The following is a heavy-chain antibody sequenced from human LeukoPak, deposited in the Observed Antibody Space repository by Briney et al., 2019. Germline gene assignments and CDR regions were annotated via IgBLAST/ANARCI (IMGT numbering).Heavy chain of an antibody. J-gene: IGHJ4*02. D-gene: IGHD6-19*01. CDR2: ISYDGSNK. CDR3: ASPLVAGVASVDY. V-gene: IGHV3-30-3*01. CDR1: GFTFSSYA. Sequence: GGSPRLSCAASGFTFSSYAMHWVRQAPGKGLEWVAVISYDGSNKYYADSVKGRFTISRDNSKNTLYLQMNSLRAEDTAVYYCASPLVAGVASVDYWGQGTLVTVSS.